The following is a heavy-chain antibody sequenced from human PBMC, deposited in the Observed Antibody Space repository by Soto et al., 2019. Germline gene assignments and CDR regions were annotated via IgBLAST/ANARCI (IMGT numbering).Heavy chain of an antibody. CDR3: ARDRVESCDPEYFQP. D-gene: IGHD2-15*01. Sequence: EVQLVESGGGLIQPGGSLRLSCAASGFTVSSNYMSWVRQAPGKGLEWVSVIYSDGSTYYADAVKGRFTISRDNSKNTFYRQMKSLRAETSVVYSCARDRVESCDPEYFQPWGQGPRFTFPS. CDR2: IYSDGST. V-gene: IGHV3-53*01. J-gene: IGHJ1*01. CDR1: GFTVSSNY.